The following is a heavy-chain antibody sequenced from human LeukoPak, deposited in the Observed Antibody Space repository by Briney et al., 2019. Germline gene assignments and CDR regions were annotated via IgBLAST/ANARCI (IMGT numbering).Heavy chain of an antibody. Sequence: PSETLSLTCAVYGGSFSGYYWSWLRQPPGKGLEWIGEINHSGSTNYNPSLKRRVTISVDTSKNQFSLKLSSVTAADTAVYYCARQNYGSAPLRYWGQGTLVTVSS. CDR2: INHSGST. J-gene: IGHJ4*02. D-gene: IGHD3-10*01. CDR3: ARQNYGSAPLRY. V-gene: IGHV4-34*01. CDR1: GGSFSGYY.